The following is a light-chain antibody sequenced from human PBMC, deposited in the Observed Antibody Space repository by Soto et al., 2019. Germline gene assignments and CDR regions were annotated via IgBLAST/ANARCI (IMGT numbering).Light chain of an antibody. CDR2: DAS. Sequence: DIQMPHSPSTLSASVGDRVTITCRASQSISGWLAWFQQKPRKAPTLLIYDASTLETGVPSRFSGSGSGTEVTPPISSLQPADVAAFFCHQYYSDSLYTFGQGTQLEI. V-gene: IGKV1-5*01. J-gene: IGKJ2*01. CDR1: QSISGW. CDR3: HQYYSDSLYT.